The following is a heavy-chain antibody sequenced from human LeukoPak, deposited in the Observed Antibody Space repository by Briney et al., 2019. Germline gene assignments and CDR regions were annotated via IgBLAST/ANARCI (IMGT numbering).Heavy chain of an antibody. CDR1: GGSISDSNYC. CDR3: AREDSGSYYNYYYFYMDV. Sequence: PSETLSLTCTVSGGSISDSNYCWGWIRQPPGKGLEWIGSIYHSGGNTNYNPSLKSRVTLSVDTSKTQFSLRLSSVTAADTAVYYCAREDSGSYYNYYYFYMDVWGKGTTVTISS. CDR2: IYHSGGNT. V-gene: IGHV4-39*07. D-gene: IGHD3-10*01. J-gene: IGHJ6*03.